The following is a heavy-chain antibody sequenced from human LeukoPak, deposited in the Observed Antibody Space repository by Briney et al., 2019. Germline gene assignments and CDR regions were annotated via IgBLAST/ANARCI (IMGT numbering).Heavy chain of an antibody. CDR2: ISSSSSYI. V-gene: IGHV3-21*04. D-gene: IGHD2-15*01. Sequence: GGSLRLSCAASGFTFSSYSMNWVRQAPGKGLEWVSSISSSSSYIYYADSVKGRFTISRDNAKNSLYLQMNSLRAEDTALYYCAKDMEHGWWRYFDLWGRGTLVTISS. CDR1: GFTFSSYS. J-gene: IGHJ2*01. CDR3: AKDMEHGWWRYFDL.